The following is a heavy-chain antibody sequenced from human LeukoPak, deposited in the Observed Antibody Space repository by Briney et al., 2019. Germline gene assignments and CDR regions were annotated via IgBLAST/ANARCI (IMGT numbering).Heavy chain of an antibody. Sequence: GGSLRLSCAASGFTFSSYAMSWVRQAPGKGLEWVSAISGSGGSTYYADSAKGRFTISRDNSKNTLYLQMNSLRAEDTAVYYCAKGAFGIMITFGGVIAPFDYWGQGTLVTVSS. D-gene: IGHD3-16*02. J-gene: IGHJ4*02. V-gene: IGHV3-23*01. CDR2: ISGSGGST. CDR3: AKGAFGIMITFGGVIAPFDY. CDR1: GFTFSSYA.